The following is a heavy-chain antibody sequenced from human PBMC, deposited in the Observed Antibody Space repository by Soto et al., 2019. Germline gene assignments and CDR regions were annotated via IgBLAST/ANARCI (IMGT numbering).Heavy chain of an antibody. J-gene: IGHJ4*02. CDR2: IYYSGST. CDR3: ARWWAGDGFLEWQDAFDY. CDR1: GGSISSGDYY. Sequence: SETLSLTCTVSGGSISSGDYYRSWIRQPPGKGLEWIGYIYYSGSTYYNPSLKSRVTISVDTSKNQFSLKLSSVTAADTAVYYCARWWAGDGFLEWQDAFDYWGQGTLVTVS. D-gene: IGHD3-3*01. V-gene: IGHV4-30-4*01.